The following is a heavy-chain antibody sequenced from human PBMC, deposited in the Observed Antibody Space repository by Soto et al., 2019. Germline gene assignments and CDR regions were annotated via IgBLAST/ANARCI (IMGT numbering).Heavy chain of an antibody. V-gene: IGHV1-18*01. CDR2: ISDYNGNT. CDR1: GYTFTSYG. Sequence: QVQLVQSGAEVKKPGASVKVSCKASGYTFTSYGISWVRQAPGQGLEWMGWISDYNGNTNYAQKLQGRVTMTTDTSTNTAYRELRSLRTDDTAGYYCARSGVWEPRDFWGQGTRVTVSS. D-gene: IGHD1-26*01. J-gene: IGHJ4*02. CDR3: ARSGVWEPRDF.